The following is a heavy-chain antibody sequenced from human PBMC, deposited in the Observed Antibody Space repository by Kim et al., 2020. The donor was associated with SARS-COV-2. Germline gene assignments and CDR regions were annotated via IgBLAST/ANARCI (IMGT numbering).Heavy chain of an antibody. CDR1: GYTFTSYY. J-gene: IGHJ3*02. D-gene: IGHD3-22*01. CDR2: INPSGGST. Sequence: ASVKVSCKASGYTFTSYYMHWVRQAPGQGLEWMGIINPSGGSTSYAQKFQGRVTMTRDTSTSTVYMELSSLRSEDTAVYYCATRNYYDSSGYIVGLNAFDIWGQGTMVTVSS. V-gene: IGHV1-46*01. CDR3: ATRNYYDSSGYIVGLNAFDI.